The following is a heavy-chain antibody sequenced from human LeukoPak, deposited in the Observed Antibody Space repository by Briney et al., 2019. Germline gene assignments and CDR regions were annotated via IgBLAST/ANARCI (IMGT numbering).Heavy chain of an antibody. D-gene: IGHD3-10*01. CDR1: GYTLTELS. J-gene: IGHJ4*02. Sequence: ASVEVSCKVSGYTLTELSMHWVRRAPGKGLEWMGGFDPEDGETIYAQKFQGRVTMTEDTSTDTAYMELSSLRSEDTAVYYCATGPVWFGELARFDYWGQGTLVTVSS. CDR3: ATGPVWFGELARFDY. V-gene: IGHV1-24*01. CDR2: FDPEDGET.